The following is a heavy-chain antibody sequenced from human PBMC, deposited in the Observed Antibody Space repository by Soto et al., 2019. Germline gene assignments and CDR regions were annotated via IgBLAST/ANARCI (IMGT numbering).Heavy chain of an antibody. CDR3: ARGKMYYYYMDV. Sequence: SETLSLTCAVYGGSFSGYYWSWIRQPPGKGLEWIGEINHSGSTNYNPSLKSRVTISVDTSKNQFSLKLSSVTAADTAVYYCARGKMYYYYMDVWGKGTTVTVS. J-gene: IGHJ6*03. V-gene: IGHV4-34*01. CDR1: GGSFSGYY. CDR2: INHSGST.